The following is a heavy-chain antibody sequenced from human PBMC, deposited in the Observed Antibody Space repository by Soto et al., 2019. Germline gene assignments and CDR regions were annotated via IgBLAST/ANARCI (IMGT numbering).Heavy chain of an antibody. CDR1: GYTFTSYG. D-gene: IGHD2-15*01. CDR3: AMFSGGSYNTYYFYYGMDV. V-gene: IGHV1-18*04. J-gene: IGHJ6*02. CDR2: ISAYNGNT. Sequence: ASVKVSCKASGYTFTSYGISWVRQAPGQGLDWMGWISAYNGNTKYAQDLQGRVTMTTDTSTSTAYMELRSLRSDDTAMYYCAMFSGGSYNTYYFYYGMDVWGQGTTVTVSS.